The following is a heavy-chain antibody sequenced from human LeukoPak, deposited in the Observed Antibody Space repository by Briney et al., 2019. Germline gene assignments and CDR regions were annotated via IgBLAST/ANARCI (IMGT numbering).Heavy chain of an antibody. CDR1: GFTFSSYA. Sequence: GGSLRLSCAASGFTFSSYAMSWVRQAPGKGLEWVAVISYDGSNKYYADSVKGRFTISRDNSKNTLYLQMNSLRAEDTAVYYCAKLGYCSSTSCSKAFDIWGQGTMVTVSS. CDR2: ISYDGSNK. CDR3: AKLGYCSSTSCSKAFDI. V-gene: IGHV3-30*18. J-gene: IGHJ3*02. D-gene: IGHD2-2*01.